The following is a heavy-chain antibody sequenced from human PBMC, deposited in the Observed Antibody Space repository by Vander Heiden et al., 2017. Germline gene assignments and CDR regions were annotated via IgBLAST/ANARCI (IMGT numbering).Heavy chain of an antibody. CDR1: GFPFSSYA. D-gene: IGHD1-26*01. J-gene: IGHJ4*02. CDR3: ARDYRVGATAWGYFDY. Sequence: QVQLVESGGGVVQPGRSLRLSCAASGFPFSSYAMHWVRQAPGKGLGWVAVISYDVSNKYYADSVKGRFTISRDNSKNTLYLQMNSLRAEDTAVYYCARDYRVGATAWGYFDYWGQGTLVTVSS. V-gene: IGHV3-30*01. CDR2: ISYDVSNK.